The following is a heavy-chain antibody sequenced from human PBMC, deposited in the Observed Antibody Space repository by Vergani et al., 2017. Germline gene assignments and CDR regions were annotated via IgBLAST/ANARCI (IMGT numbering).Heavy chain of an antibody. J-gene: IGHJ3*02. CDR1: GFTFSSYS. Sequence: EVQLVESGGGLVKPGGSLRLSCAASGFTFSSYSMNWVRQAPGKGLEWVSSISSSSSYIYYADSVKGRFTISRDNAKNSLDLQMNSLRAEDTAVYYCARSTGTTGTTGAFDIWGQGTMVTVSS. V-gene: IGHV3-21*01. CDR2: ISSSSSYI. D-gene: IGHD1-1*01. CDR3: ARSTGTTGTTGAFDI.